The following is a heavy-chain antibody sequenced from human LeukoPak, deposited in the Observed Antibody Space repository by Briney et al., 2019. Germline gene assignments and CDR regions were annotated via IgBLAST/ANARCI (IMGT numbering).Heavy chain of an antibody. CDR1: GYSFTSYW. D-gene: IGHD3-22*01. Sequence: GESLKISCKGSGYSFTSYWIGWVRQMPGKGLEWMGIIYPGDSDTRYSPSFQGQVTISADKSISTAYLQWSSLKASDTAMYYCARHGEYYYDSSGYYDYCGQGTLVTVSS. CDR2: IYPGDSDT. CDR3: ARHGEYYYDSSGYYDY. J-gene: IGHJ4*02. V-gene: IGHV5-51*01.